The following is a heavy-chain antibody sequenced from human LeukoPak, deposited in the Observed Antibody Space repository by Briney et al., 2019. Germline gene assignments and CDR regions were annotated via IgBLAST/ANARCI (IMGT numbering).Heavy chain of an antibody. CDR3: LYCSSTSCFYGMDV. V-gene: IGHV4-34*01. J-gene: IGHJ6*02. Sequence: PSETLSLTCAVYGGSFSDYFWGWIRQPPGKGLEWIGEINHSGRTYYNPSLKSRVTISVDTSKNQFSLKLSSVTAADTAVYYCLYCSSTSCFYGMDVWGQGTTDTVSS. D-gene: IGHD2-2*01. CDR1: GGSFSDYF. CDR2: INHSGRT.